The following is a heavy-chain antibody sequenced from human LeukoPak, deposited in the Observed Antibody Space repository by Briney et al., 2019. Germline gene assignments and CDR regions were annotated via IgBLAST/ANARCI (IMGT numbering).Heavy chain of an antibody. J-gene: IGHJ6*03. Sequence: PGGSLRLSCAASGFTFSSYSMNWVRQAPGKGLGWVSSISSSSIYIYYADSVKGGFTTSRDNAKNSLYLQMNSLRAEDTAVYYCARAHYVLRFLEWLSPKNYYYYMDVWGKGTTVTVSS. CDR1: GFTFSSYS. D-gene: IGHD3-3*01. CDR3: ARAHYVLRFLEWLSPKNYYYYMDV. V-gene: IGHV3-21*01. CDR2: ISSSSIYI.